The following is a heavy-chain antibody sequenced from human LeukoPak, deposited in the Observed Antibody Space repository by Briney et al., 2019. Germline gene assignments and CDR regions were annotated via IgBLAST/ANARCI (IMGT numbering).Heavy chain of an antibody. CDR3: AGGRIQLWLRHAYYFDY. V-gene: IGHV4-34*01. CDR2: INHSGST. D-gene: IGHD5-18*01. J-gene: IGHJ4*02. Sequence: PSETLSLTCAVYGGSFSGYYWSWIRQPPGKGLEWIGEINHSGSTNYNPSLKSRVTISVDTSKNQFSLKLSSVNAADTAVYYCAGGRIQLWLRHAYYFDYWGQGTLVTVSS. CDR1: GGSFSGYY.